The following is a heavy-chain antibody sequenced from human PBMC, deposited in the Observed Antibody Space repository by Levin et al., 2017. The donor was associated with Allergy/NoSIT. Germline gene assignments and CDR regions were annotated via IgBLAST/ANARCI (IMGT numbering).Heavy chain of an antibody. CDR1: GFTVSSNY. CDR3: ATLPTYCTGGVCPFDY. V-gene: IGHV3-53*01. J-gene: IGHJ4*02. D-gene: IGHD2-8*02. Sequence: ASVKVSCAASGFTVSSNYMSWVRQAPGKGLEWVSVIYSGGSTYYADSVKGRFTISRDNSKNTLYLQMNSLRAEDTAVYYCATLPTYCTGGVCPFDYWGQGTLVTVSS. CDR2: IYSGGST.